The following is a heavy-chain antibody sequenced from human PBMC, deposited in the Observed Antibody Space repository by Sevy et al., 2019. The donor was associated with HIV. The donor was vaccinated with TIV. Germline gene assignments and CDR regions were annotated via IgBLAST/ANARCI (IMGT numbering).Heavy chain of an antibody. V-gene: IGHV4-59*01. CDR1: GGSISSYY. D-gene: IGHD3-10*01. J-gene: IGHJ5*02. CDR2: RYYTGSA. CDR3: ARYYYGISGPGSWFDP. Sequence: SETLSLTCTVSGGSISSYYWTWIRQPPGKGLEWIGYRYYTGSANYNPSLKSRVTISVDTSKNQFSLKLSSVTAADTAVYYCARYYYGISGPGSWFDPWGQGTLVTVSS.